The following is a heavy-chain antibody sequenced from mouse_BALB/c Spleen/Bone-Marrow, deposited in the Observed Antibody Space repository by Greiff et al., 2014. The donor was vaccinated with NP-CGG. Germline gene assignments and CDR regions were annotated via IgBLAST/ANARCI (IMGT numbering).Heavy chain of an antibody. D-gene: IGHD1-1*01. J-gene: IGHJ2*01. CDR3: ARSEYFGSSYDY. Sequence: VHVKQSGPELVKPGASVKMSCKASGYTFTSYVMHWMKQKPGQGLEWIEYINPYNDGTKYNETFKGKATLTSDKSSSTAYMDLSSLTSEDSAVYFCARSEYFGSSYDYWGQGTTLTVSS. CDR1: GYTFTSYV. V-gene: IGHV1-14*01. CDR2: INPYNDGT.